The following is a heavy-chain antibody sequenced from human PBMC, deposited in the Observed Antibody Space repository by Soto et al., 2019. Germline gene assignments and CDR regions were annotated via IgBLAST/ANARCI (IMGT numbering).Heavy chain of an antibody. V-gene: IGHV4-59*01. Sequence: SETLSLTCTVSGGSISSYYWSWIRQPPGKGLEWIGYIYYSGSTNYNPSLKSRVTISVDTSKNQFSLKLSSVTAADTAVYYCARDDHSGYDPWGQGTLVTVSS. D-gene: IGHD5-12*01. J-gene: IGHJ5*02. CDR3: ARDDHSGYDP. CDR1: GGSISSYY. CDR2: IYYSGST.